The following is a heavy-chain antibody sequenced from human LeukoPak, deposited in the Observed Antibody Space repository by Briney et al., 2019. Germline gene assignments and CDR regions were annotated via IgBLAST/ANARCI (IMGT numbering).Heavy chain of an antibody. Sequence: PGGSLRLSCKGSGCSFTNYWIGWARQMPGKGLEWMGIIYPGDSDTRYSPSFRGQVTISADKSISTAYVQWSSLKASDTAMYYCARSGLTVVTPRYGNNWCDPWGQGTMVTVSS. CDR1: GCSFTNYW. D-gene: IGHD4-23*01. J-gene: IGHJ5*02. CDR3: ARSGLTVVTPRYGNNWCDP. CDR2: IYPGDSDT. V-gene: IGHV5-51*01.